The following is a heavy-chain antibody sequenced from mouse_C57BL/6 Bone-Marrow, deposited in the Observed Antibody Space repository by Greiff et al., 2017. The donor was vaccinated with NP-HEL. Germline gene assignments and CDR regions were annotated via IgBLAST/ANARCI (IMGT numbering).Heavy chain of an antibody. V-gene: IGHV1-59*01. Sequence: QVQLQQSGAELVRPGTSVKLSCKASGYTFTSYWMHWVKQRPGQGLEWIGVIDPSDSYTNYNQKFKGKATLTVDTSSSTAYMQLSSLTSEDSAVYYCARNSNYWGQGTTLTVSS. CDR3: ARNSNY. CDR2: IDPSDSYT. CDR1: GYTFTSYW. J-gene: IGHJ2*01.